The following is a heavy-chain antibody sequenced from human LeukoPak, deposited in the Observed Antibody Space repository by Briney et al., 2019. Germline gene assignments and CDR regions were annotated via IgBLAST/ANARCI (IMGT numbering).Heavy chain of an antibody. V-gene: IGHV4-34*01. D-gene: IGHD6-6*01. Sequence: PSETLSLTCAVYGGSFSGYYWSWIRQPPGKGLEWIGEINHSGSTNYNPSLKSRVTISVDTSKNQFSLKLSSVTAADTAVYYCARYDVPSSSSLGFDYWGQGTLVTVSS. CDR3: ARYDVPSSSSLGFDY. CDR2: INHSGST. CDR1: GGSFSGYY. J-gene: IGHJ4*02.